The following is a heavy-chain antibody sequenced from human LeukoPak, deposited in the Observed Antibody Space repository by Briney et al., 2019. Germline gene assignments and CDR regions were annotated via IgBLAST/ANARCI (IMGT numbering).Heavy chain of an antibody. CDR1: GYTFTGYY. CDR3: ARDYYDSSGYYYPLHFDY. V-gene: IGHV1-2*02. J-gene: IGHJ4*02. Sequence: ASVKVSCKASGYTFTGYYMHWVRQAPGQGLEWMGWINPNSGGTNYAQKFQGRVTMTRDTSISTAYMELSRLGSDDTAVYYCARDYYDSSGYYYPLHFDYWGQGTLVTVSP. CDR2: INPNSGGT. D-gene: IGHD3-22*01.